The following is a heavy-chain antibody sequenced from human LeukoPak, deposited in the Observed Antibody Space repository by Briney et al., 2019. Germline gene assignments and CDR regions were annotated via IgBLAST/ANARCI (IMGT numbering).Heavy chain of an antibody. Sequence: SVKLSCKASAGTFSSYANSWVRQAPGQGLEWMGGIIPIFGTANYAQKFQGRVTITTDESTSTAYMELSSLRSEDTAVYYCARVFSGYSSGSQRYDYWGQGTLVTVSS. D-gene: IGHD6-19*01. CDR3: ARVFSGYSSGSQRYDY. V-gene: IGHV1-69*05. CDR2: IIPIFGTA. CDR1: AGTFSSYA. J-gene: IGHJ4*02.